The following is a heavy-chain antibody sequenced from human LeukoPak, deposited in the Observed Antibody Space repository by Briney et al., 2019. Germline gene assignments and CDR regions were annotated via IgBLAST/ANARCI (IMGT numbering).Heavy chain of an antibody. J-gene: IGHJ4*02. CDR1: GFTFSSYA. CDR3: AKSHAASCYSVVVY. CDR2: ISGSDDST. D-gene: IGHD2-15*01. Sequence: GGSLRLSCAASGFTFSSYAMSWVRQAPGKGLEWVSVISGSDDSTYYADSVKGRFTISRDNSKNTLYLQMDSLRAEDTAVYYRAKSHAASCYSVVVYWGQGTLITVSS. V-gene: IGHV3-23*01.